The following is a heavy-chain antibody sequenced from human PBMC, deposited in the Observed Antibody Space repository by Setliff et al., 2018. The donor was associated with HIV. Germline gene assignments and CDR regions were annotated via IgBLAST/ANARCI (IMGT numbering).Heavy chain of an antibody. V-gene: IGHV4-31*03. CDR2: IYNTGST. CDR3: ARSPSYSSSFSYYYYSRDV. Sequence: SETLSLTCTVTGGSISSGGFYWTWIRQHPGKGLEWIGYIYNTGSTYHSPSLESRVTISIDTSKNQFSLKLSSVTAADTAVYYCARSPSYSSSFSYYYYSRDVWGQGTTVTVAS. CDR1: GGSISSGGFY. J-gene: IGHJ6*02. D-gene: IGHD6-6*01.